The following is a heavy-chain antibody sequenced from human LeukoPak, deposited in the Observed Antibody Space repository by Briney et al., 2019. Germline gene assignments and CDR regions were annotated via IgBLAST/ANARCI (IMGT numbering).Heavy chain of an antibody. V-gene: IGHV3-15*01. CDR2: VKSKTDGGTT. D-gene: IGHD2-21*02. CDR1: GXTFSNAW. J-gene: IGHJ3*02. Sequence: PGGSLRLSCAASGXTFSNAWMSWVRQAPGKGLEWVARVKSKTDGGTTNHAAPVKGRFTISRDDSKNTLYLQMNSLKTEDTAVYFCTTVGPSGDSSDAFDIWGQGTMVTVSS. CDR3: TTVGPSGDSSDAFDI.